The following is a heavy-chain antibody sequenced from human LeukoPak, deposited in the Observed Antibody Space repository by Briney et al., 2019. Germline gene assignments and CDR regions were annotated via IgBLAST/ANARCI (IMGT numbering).Heavy chain of an antibody. V-gene: IGHV4-59*01. Sequence: PSETLSLTCTVSGGSISSYYWSWIRQPPGKGLEWIGYIYYSGSTNYNPSLKSRVTISVDTSKNQFSLKLSSVTAADTAVYYCARGRYYDSSGYPKAGGPYYYYGMDVWGQGTTVTVSS. J-gene: IGHJ6*02. CDR3: ARGRYYDSSGYPKAGGPYYYYGMDV. CDR1: GGSISSYY. D-gene: IGHD3-22*01. CDR2: IYYSGST.